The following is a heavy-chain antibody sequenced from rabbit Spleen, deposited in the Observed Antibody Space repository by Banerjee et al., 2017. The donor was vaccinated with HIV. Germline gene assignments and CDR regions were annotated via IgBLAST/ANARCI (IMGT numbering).Heavy chain of an antibody. CDR3: ARDGAGGSYFAL. CDR2: INAGDGST. V-gene: IGHV1S47*01. D-gene: IGHD8-1*01. CDR1: GFPFSNKA. J-gene: IGHJ6*01. Sequence: QEQLEESGGGLVKPEGSLTLTCKASGFPFSNKAVMCWVRQAPGKGLEWIACINAGDGSTYYANWVNGRFTISRENAQNTVFLQMTSLTAADTATYFCARDGAGGSYFALWGPGTLVTVS.